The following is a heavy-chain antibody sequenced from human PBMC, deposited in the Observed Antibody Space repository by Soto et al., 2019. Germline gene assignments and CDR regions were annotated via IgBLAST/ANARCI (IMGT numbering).Heavy chain of an antibody. Sequence: XTLSLTCAVSGGSFTSNKWWTWVRQPPGQGLEWIGEIYRTGSTNYNPSLKSRVTISLDKSENQFSLKVTSMTAADTAVYYCASRDPGTSVDYWGQGTLATVSS. CDR2: IYRTGST. J-gene: IGHJ4*02. V-gene: IGHV4-4*02. CDR1: GGSFTSNKW. CDR3: ASRDPGTSVDY. D-gene: IGHD1-26*01.